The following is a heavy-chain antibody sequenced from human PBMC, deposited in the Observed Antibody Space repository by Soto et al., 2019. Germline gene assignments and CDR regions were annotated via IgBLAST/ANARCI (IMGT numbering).Heavy chain of an antibody. CDR1: GVSLNSGHYY. CDR2: IYTDGTT. CDR3: AREVRGGFTGIFDQ. V-gene: IGHV4-61*02. Sequence: QVQLQESGPGLLKPLESLSLTCSVSGVSLNSGHYYWVWIRQPAGKGLEWIGRIYTDGTTKYNPSLKSRVTLSLDKSKNQFSLRLSSVTAADTAVYYFAREVRGGFTGIFDQWGRGSRVTVSS. D-gene: IGHD2-15*01. J-gene: IGHJ4*02.